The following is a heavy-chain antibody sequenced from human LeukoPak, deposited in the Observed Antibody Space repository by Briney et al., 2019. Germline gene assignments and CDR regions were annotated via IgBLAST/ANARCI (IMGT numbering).Heavy chain of an antibody. CDR1: GYTFTSYD. J-gene: IGHJ3*02. D-gene: IGHD6-19*01. V-gene: IGHV1-2*02. CDR3: AREGVNRRVADKNDDLDI. CDR2: INPNIGGA. Sequence: ASVKVSCKASGYTFTSYDMHWARQAPGQGLEWMGWINPNIGGANYAQKFQGRVTMTRDTSISTAYMELSRLTSDDTAVYYCAREGVNRRVADKNDDLDIWGRGKMVSVSS.